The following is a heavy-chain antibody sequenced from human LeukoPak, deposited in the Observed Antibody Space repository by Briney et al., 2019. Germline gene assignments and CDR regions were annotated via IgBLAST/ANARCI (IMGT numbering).Heavy chain of an antibody. CDR1: GYTFTSYG. V-gene: IGHV1-69*13. CDR3: ARSPGGYSGSYFTGMDV. J-gene: IGHJ6*02. Sequence: SVKVSCKASGYTFTSYGISWVRQAPGQGLEWMGGIIPIFGTANYAQKFQGRVTITADESTSTAYMELSSLRSEDTAVYYCARSPGGYSGSYFTGMDVWGQGTTVTVSS. D-gene: IGHD1-26*01. CDR2: IIPIFGTA.